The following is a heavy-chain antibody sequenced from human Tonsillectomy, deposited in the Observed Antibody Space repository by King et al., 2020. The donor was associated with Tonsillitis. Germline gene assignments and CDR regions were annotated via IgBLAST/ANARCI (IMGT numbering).Heavy chain of an antibody. CDR3: TADLVVPAAMEHYYYYMDV. CDR2: IKSKTDGGTT. D-gene: IGHD2-2*01. V-gene: IGHV3-15*01. CDR1: GFTFSNAW. Sequence: VQLVESGGGLVKPGGSLRLSCAASGFTFSNAWMSWVRQAPGKGLEWVGRIKSKTDGGTTDYAAPVKGRFTISRDDSKNTLYLQMNSLKTEDTAVYYCTADLVVPAAMEHYYYYMDVWGKGTTVTVSS. J-gene: IGHJ6*03.